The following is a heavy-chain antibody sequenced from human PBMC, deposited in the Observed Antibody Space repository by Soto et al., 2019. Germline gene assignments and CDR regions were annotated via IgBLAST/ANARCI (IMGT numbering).Heavy chain of an antibody. J-gene: IGHJ6*02. Sequence: ASVKVSCKASGYTFTSYDINWVRQATGQGLERMGWMNPNSGNTGYAQKFQGRVTMTRNTSISTAYMELSSLRSEDTAVYYCARGVVPSYYDILTGYPTHGMDVWGQGTTVTVS. D-gene: IGHD3-9*01. V-gene: IGHV1-8*01. CDR2: MNPNSGNT. CDR3: ARGVVPSYYDILTGYPTHGMDV. CDR1: GYTFTSYD.